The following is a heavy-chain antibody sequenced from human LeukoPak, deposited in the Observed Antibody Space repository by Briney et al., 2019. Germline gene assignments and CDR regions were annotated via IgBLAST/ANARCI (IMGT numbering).Heavy chain of an antibody. Sequence: ASVNVSCKASGYTFTSYYMHWVRQAPGQGLEWMGIINPSGGSTSYAQKFQGRVTMTRDMSMSTVYMELSSLRSEGTAVYYCARAYSSSWYDWFDPWGQGTLVTVSS. CDR3: ARAYSSSWYDWFDP. V-gene: IGHV1-46*01. CDR1: GYTFTSYY. CDR2: INPSGGST. J-gene: IGHJ5*02. D-gene: IGHD6-13*01.